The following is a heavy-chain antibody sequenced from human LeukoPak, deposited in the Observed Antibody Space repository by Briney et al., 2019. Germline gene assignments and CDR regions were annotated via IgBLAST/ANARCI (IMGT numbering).Heavy chain of an antibody. CDR1: GGSINTYY. J-gene: IGHJ4*02. V-gene: IGHV4-59*01. D-gene: IGHD4-17*01. Sequence: SETLSLSCTVSGGSINTYYWSWIRQPPGKGLEWIGFIYSSGSANYNPSLMSRVTMSVDTSKNQFSLKLSSVTAADTAVYYCARTRTYADYADFWGQGTLVTVSS. CDR2: IYSSGSA. CDR3: ARTRTYADYADF.